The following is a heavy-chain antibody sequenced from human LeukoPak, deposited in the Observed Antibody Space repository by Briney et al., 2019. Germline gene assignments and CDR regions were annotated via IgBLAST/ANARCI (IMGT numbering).Heavy chain of an antibody. J-gene: IGHJ4*02. CDR2: INPNSGGT. D-gene: IGHD3-10*01. Sequence: ASVKVSCKASGYTLTGYYMHWVRQAPGQGLEWMGWINPNSGGTNYAQKFQGRVTMTRDTSISTAHMELSRLRSDDTAVYYCARDSRTLTMVRGVMSYWGQGTLVTVSS. CDR1: GYTLTGYY. CDR3: ARDSRTLTMVRGVMSY. V-gene: IGHV1-2*02.